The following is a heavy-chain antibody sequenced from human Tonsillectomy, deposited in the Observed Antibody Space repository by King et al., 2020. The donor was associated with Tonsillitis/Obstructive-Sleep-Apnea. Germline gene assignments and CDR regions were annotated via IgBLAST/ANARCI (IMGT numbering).Heavy chain of an antibody. V-gene: IGHV3-11*05. D-gene: IGHD4-17*01. CDR2: ISSSSSYT. CDR1: GFTFSDYY. CDR3: ARVNGDHGGGYYYYYYMDV. Sequence: VQLVESGGGLVKPGGSLRLSCAASGFTFSDYYMSWIRQAPGKGLEWVSYISSSSSYTNYADSVKGRFTISRENAKNSLYLQMNSLRAEDTAVYYCARVNGDHGGGYYYYYYMDVWGKGTTVTVSS. J-gene: IGHJ6*03.